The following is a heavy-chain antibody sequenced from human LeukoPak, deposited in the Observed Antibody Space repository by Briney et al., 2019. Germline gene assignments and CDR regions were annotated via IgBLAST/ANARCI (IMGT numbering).Heavy chain of an antibody. J-gene: IGHJ6*03. CDR3: AKDSSGWPTVYMDV. V-gene: IGHV3-21*04. CDR1: GFTFSSYS. D-gene: IGHD6-19*01. CDR2: ISSSSSYI. Sequence: GGTLRLSCAASGFTFSSYSMNWVRQAPGKGLEWVSFISSSSSYIYYADSVKGRFTISRDNSKNTLYLQMNSLRAEDTAVYYCAKDSSGWPTVYMDVWGKGTTVTVSS.